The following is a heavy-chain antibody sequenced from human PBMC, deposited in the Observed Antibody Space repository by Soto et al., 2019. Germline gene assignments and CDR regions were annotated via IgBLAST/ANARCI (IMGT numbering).Heavy chain of an antibody. D-gene: IGHD1-7*01. Sequence: ASVKVSCKASGYTFTSYAMHWVRQAPGQRLEWMGWINAGNGNTKYSQKFQGRVTITRDTSASTAYMELSSLRSEDTAVYYCASNHIGTTTPGMDVWGQGNTVTVSS. CDR3: ASNHIGTTTPGMDV. V-gene: IGHV1-3*01. J-gene: IGHJ6*02. CDR2: INAGNGNT. CDR1: GYTFTSYA.